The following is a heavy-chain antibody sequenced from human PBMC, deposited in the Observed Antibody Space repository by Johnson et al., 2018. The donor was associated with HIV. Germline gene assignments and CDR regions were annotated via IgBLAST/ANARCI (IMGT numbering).Heavy chain of an antibody. CDR2: ISGSGGTI. J-gene: IGHJ3*02. Sequence: QVQLVESGGGLVKPGGSLRLSCAASGFTVSSNYMSWIRQAPGKGLEWVSYISGSGGTIYNADSVKGRFTISRDNAKNSLYLQINSLRAEDTAVYYCASGYCSSTSCYGRKLLDDAFDIWGQGTMVTVSS. CDR1: GFTVSSNY. D-gene: IGHD2-2*03. CDR3: ASGYCSSTSCYGRKLLDDAFDI. V-gene: IGHV3-11*04.